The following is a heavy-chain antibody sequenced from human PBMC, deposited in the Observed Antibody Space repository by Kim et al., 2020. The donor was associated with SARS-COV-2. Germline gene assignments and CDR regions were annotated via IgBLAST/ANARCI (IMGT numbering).Heavy chain of an antibody. CDR2: IYYSGVA. CDR1: GGSVSSASYY. D-gene: IGHD3-9*01. J-gene: IGHJ4*02. V-gene: IGHV4-61*01. Sequence: SETLSLTCTVSGGSVSSASYYWNWIRHPPGKGLEWIGYIYYSGVANYNSSLRSRVTISLDTSKNQFSLRLSSVTAADTAVYYCARGQLRYSLDYWGQGT. CDR3: ARGQLRYSLDY.